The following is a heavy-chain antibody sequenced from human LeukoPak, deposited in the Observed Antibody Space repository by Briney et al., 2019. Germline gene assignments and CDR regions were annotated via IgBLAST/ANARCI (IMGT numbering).Heavy chain of an antibody. J-gene: IGHJ5*02. Sequence: SVKVSCKASGSTFSSDAISWVRQAPGQGLEWMGGIIPIFGTANYAQKFQGRVTITTDESTSTAYMELSSLRSEDTAVYYCARVYCSGGSCYRPATNWFDPWGQGTLVTVSS. CDR1: GSTFSSDA. CDR2: IIPIFGTA. D-gene: IGHD2-15*01. V-gene: IGHV1-69*05. CDR3: ARVYCSGGSCYRPATNWFDP.